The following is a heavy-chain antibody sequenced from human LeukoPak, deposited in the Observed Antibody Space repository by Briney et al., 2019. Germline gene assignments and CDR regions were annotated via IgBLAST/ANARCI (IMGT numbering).Heavy chain of an antibody. CDR1: GGTFSSYA. V-gene: IGHV1-69*04. J-gene: IGHJ4*02. D-gene: IGHD3-16*01. CDR3: ARGLGGVGYFDY. Sequence: SVKVSCKASGGTFSSYAISWVRQAPGQGLEWMGRIIPILGIANYAQKFQGRVTITADKSTSTAYMELSSLRSEDTAVYYCARGLGGVGYFDYWGQGTLVTVSS. CDR2: IIPILGIA.